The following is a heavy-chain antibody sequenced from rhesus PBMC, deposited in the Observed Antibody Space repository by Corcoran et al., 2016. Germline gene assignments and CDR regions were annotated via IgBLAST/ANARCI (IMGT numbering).Heavy chain of an antibody. D-gene: IGHD5-42*01. CDR1: GGSISSSY. CDR2: VYGSGSIT. Sequence: QLQLQESGPGLVKPSETLSVTCAVSGGSISSSYWSWIRPAPGKGLEWIGYVYGSGSITNYNPYVKSRVSLLVDTSKNQLSLKLSSVTAADTAVYYCAGDRGMDAFDFWGQGLRVTVSS. CDR3: AGDRGMDAFDF. V-gene: IGHV4-169*02. J-gene: IGHJ3*01.